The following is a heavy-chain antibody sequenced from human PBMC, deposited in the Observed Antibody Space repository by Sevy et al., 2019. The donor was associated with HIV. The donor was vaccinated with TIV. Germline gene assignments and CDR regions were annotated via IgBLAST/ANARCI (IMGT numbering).Heavy chain of an antibody. CDR2: ISSGGSNK. CDR3: ARVRYNYGSYYFDY. V-gene: IGHV3-11*01. Sequence: GGSLRLSCSASTFTFSDYYMTWIRQAPGKGLEWVSHISSGGSNKYYADSVKGRFTISRDNAKNSLYLQMNSLRVEDTALYYCARVRYNYGSYYFDYWGQGTLVTVSS. CDR1: TFTFSDYY. J-gene: IGHJ4*02. D-gene: IGHD5-18*01.